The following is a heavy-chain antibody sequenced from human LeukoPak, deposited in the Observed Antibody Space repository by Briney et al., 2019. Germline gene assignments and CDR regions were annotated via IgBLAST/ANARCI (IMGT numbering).Heavy chain of an antibody. V-gene: IGHV3-23*01. Sequence: PGGSLRLSCAASGFTFGSYAMSWVRQAPGKGLEWVSSISGGGSDTYYADSVKGRFTISRDQSKNTLYVQMNSLRAEDTAIYYCAKSAGDYYYYYMDVWGKGTTVTVSS. CDR1: GFTFGSYA. CDR2: ISGGGSDT. CDR3: AKSAGDYYYYYMDV. D-gene: IGHD3-10*01. J-gene: IGHJ6*03.